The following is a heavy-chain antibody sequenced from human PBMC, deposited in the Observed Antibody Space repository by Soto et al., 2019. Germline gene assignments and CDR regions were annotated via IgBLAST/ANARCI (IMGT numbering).Heavy chain of an antibody. J-gene: IGHJ4*02. D-gene: IGHD3-22*01. CDR3: ARGKTPTFDLPPYYYDSSGYFPPSL. CDR1: GGSISSGGYY. CDR2: IYYSGST. Sequence: SETLSLTCTVSGGSISSGGYYWSWIRQHPGKGLEWIGYIYYSGSTYYNPSLKSRVTISVDTSKNQFSLKLSSVTAADTAVYYCARGKTPTFDLPPYYYDSSGYFPPSLWGQGTLVTVSS. V-gene: IGHV4-31*03.